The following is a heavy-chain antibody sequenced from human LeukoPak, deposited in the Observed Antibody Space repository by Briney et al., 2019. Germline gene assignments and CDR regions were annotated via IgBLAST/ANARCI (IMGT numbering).Heavy chain of an antibody. CDR3: ARALSYYGSGRYDFDY. D-gene: IGHD3-10*01. Sequence: ASVKVSCKASGYTFTGYYMHWVRQAPGQGLEWMGRINHNSGGTNYAQKFQGRVTMTRDTSISTAYMELSRLRSDDTAVYYCARALSYYGSGRYDFDYWGQGTLVTVSS. CDR1: GYTFTGYY. V-gene: IGHV1-2*06. CDR2: INHNSGGT. J-gene: IGHJ4*02.